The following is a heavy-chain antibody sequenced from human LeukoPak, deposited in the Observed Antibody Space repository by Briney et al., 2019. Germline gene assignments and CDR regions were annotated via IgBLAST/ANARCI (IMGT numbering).Heavy chain of an antibody. Sequence: PSETLSLTYPLSCPSISSGFHCWAWLRESPGKGLEWIVGIYYTGNTKYNPSLKSPAPISVHTSHNQFSRTLSSVTTAHNATYYCARNLTEDCSRNSCSAGWFDPGGQGILVTVS. D-gene: IGHD2-2*01. V-gene: IGHV4-39*01. CDR1: CPSISSGFHC. CDR3: ARNLTEDCSRNSCSAGWFDP. CDR2: IYYTGNT. J-gene: IGHJ5*02.